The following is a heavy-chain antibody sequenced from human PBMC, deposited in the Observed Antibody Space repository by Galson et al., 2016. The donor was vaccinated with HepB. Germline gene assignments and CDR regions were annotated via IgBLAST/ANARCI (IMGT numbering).Heavy chain of an antibody. Sequence: QVQLQESGPGLVKSSETLSLSCSVSGASISGYYCSWIRQSPGKGLEWIGYVYYSGGSNYNPSLKSRVTISVDTSKNQFSLTLTSVTAADTAVYFCAAGYNWDYWGPGILVTVSS. D-gene: IGHD1-20*01. CDR1: GASISGYY. CDR3: AAGYNWDY. CDR2: VYYSGGS. J-gene: IGHJ4*01. V-gene: IGHV4-59*01.